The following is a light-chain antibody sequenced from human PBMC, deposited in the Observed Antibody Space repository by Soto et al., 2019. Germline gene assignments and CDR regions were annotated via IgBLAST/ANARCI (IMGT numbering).Light chain of an antibody. CDR1: QSVLYRSNNKKY. J-gene: IGKJ1*01. Sequence: DIVMTQSPDSLAVSLGERATINCWSSQSVLYRSNNKKYLAWYQHKIGQPPKLLISWASTRESGVPDRFSGSGSGTDFTLTLSRLQAEDVAVYYCQQYYSTPPTFGQGTKVEIK. V-gene: IGKV4-1*01. CDR2: WAS. CDR3: QQYYSTPPT.